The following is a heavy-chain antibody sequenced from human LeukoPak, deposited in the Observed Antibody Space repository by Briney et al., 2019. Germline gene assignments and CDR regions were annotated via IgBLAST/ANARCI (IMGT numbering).Heavy chain of an antibody. CDR3: ARDIGGYYYSVFDY. CDR1: GGSISSGDYY. CDR2: IYYSGST. V-gene: IGHV4-30-4*01. J-gene: IGHJ4*02. Sequence: SQTLSLTCTVSGGSISSGDYYWSWIRQPPGKGLEWIGYIYYSGSTYYNPSLKSRVTISVDTSKNQFSLKLSSVTAADTAVYYCARDIGGYYYSVFDYWGQGTLVTVSS. D-gene: IGHD3-22*01.